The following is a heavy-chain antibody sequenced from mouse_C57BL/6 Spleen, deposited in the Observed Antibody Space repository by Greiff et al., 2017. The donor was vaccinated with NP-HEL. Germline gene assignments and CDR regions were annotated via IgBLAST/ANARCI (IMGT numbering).Heavy chain of an antibody. CDR2: ISSGGDYI. Sequence: DVKLVESGEGLVKPGGSLKLSCAASGFTFSSYAMSWVRQTPEKRLEWVAYISSGGDYIYYADTVKGRFTISRDNARNTLYLQMSSLKSEDTAMYYCTRGGIYYGNYEGFAYWGQGTLVTVSA. CDR1: GFTFSSYA. CDR3: TRGGIYYGNYEGFAY. J-gene: IGHJ3*01. D-gene: IGHD2-1*01. V-gene: IGHV5-9-1*02.